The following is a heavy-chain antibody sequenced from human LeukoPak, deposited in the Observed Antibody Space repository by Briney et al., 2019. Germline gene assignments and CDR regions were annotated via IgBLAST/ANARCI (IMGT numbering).Heavy chain of an antibody. CDR2: ISAYNGNT. Sequence: ASVKVSCKASGYTFTSYGISWVRQAPGQGLEWMGWISAYNGNTNYAQNFLGRVTMTRDTSVSTAYMELSGLRSDDTAVYYCALGKLGGLYYFDYWGQGTLVTVSS. V-gene: IGHV1-18*01. J-gene: IGHJ4*02. CDR1: GYTFTSYG. CDR3: ALGKLGGLYYFDY. D-gene: IGHD7-27*01.